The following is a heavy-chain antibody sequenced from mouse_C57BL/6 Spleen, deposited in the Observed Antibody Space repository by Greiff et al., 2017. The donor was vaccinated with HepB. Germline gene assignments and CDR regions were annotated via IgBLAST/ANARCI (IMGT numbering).Heavy chain of an antibody. J-gene: IGHJ3*01. D-gene: IGHD2-5*01. CDR1: GFTFSSYA. CDR3: ARDAGSNYGFAY. V-gene: IGHV5-4*01. Sequence: EVKLMESGGGLVKPGGSLKLSCAASGFTFSSYAMSWVRQTPEKRLEWVATISDGGSYTYYPDNVKGRFTISRDNAKNNLYLQMSHLKSEDTAMYYCARDAGSNYGFAYWGQGTLVTVSA. CDR2: ISDGGSYT.